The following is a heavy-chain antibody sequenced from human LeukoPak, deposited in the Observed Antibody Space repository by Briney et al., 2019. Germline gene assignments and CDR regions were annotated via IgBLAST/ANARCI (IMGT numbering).Heavy chain of an antibody. CDR2: IYYSGST. D-gene: IGHD3-3*01. Sequence: SETLSLTCTVSGGSISSSYYYWGWIRQPPGKGLEWIGSIYYSGSTYYNPSLKSRVTISVDTSKNQFSLKLRSVTAADTAVYYCARGGSRGIFGVVIMHWFDPWGQGTLVTVSS. V-gene: IGHV4-39*01. J-gene: IGHJ5*02. CDR1: GGSISSSYYY. CDR3: ARGGSRGIFGVVIMHWFDP.